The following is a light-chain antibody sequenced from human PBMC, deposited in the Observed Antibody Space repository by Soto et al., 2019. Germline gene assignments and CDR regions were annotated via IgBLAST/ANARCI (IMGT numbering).Light chain of an antibody. V-gene: IGLV2-14*01. CDR3: SSYTSSSIVV. CDR1: SSDVGGYNY. J-gene: IGLJ2*01. CDR2: DVS. Sequence: SVLTQPASVSGSPGQSITISCTGTSSDVGGYNYVSWYQQHPGQAPKLMIYDVSNRPSGVSYRVSGSKSGNTASLTISGHKAEDEADYYCSSYTSSSIVVFGGGTKLTVL.